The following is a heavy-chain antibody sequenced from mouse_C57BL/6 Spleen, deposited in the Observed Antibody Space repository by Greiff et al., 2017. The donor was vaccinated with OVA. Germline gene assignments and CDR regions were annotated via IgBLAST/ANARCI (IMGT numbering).Heavy chain of an antibody. CDR2: IYPRSGNT. J-gene: IGHJ2*01. V-gene: IGHV1-81*01. CDR3: AREKGTTIVTFDN. CDR1: GYTFTSYG. D-gene: IGHD2-5*01. Sequence: QVQLQQSGAELARPGASVKLSCKASGYTFTSYGISWVKQRTGQGLEWIGEIYPRSGNTYYNEKFKGKATLTADKSSSTAYMELRSLTSEDSAVYFCAREKGTTIVTFDNWGQGTTLTVSS.